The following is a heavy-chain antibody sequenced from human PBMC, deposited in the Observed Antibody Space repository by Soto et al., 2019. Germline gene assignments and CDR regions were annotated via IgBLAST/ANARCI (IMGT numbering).Heavy chain of an antibody. CDR1: GYTFTSYG. CDR2: ISAYNGNT. V-gene: IGHV1-18*01. J-gene: IGHJ5*02. CDR3: ARDLGYCSGGSCYSDRGWFDP. D-gene: IGHD2-15*01. Sequence: QVPLVQSGAEVKKPGASVKVSCKASGYTFTSYGISWVRQAPGQGLEWMGWISAYNGNTNYAQKLQGRVTMTTDTSTSTAYMELRSLRSDDTAVYYCARDLGYCSGGSCYSDRGWFDPWGQGTLFTVSS.